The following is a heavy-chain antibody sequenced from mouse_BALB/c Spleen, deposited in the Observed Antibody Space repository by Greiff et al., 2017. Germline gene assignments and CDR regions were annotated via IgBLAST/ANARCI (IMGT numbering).Heavy chain of an antibody. J-gene: IGHJ3*01. CDR2: IWAGGST. CDR1: GFSLTSYG. CDR3: ARGYYGSSPWFAY. V-gene: IGHV2-9*02. D-gene: IGHD1-1*01. Sequence: VQLQQSGPGLVQPSQSLSITCTVSGFSLTSYGVHWVRQPPGKGLEWLGVIWAGGSTNYNSALMSRLSISKDNSKSQVFLKMNSLQTDDTAMYYCARGYYGSSPWFAYWGQGTLVTVSA.